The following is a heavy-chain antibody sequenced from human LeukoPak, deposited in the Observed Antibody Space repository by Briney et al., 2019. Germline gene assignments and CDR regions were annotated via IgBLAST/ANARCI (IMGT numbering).Heavy chain of an antibody. CDR3: AKDKYNFWSGSNYYYMDV. Sequence: PGGSLRLSCAASAIPFSTYAMSWVRQAPWKGLECVSVISGGAGSTYYADSVKGRFTISRDNSKNTLYLQMNSLRAEDTAVYYCAKDKYNFWSGSNYYYMDVWGKGTTVTVSS. J-gene: IGHJ6*03. CDR1: AIPFSTYA. V-gene: IGHV3-23*01. D-gene: IGHD3-3*01. CDR2: ISGGAGST.